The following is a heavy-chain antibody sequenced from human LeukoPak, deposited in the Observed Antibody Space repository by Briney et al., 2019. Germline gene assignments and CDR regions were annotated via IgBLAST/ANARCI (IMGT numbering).Heavy chain of an antibody. CDR3: ARDRYGSGSYSDY. V-gene: IGHV3-21*01. D-gene: IGHD3-10*01. CDR1: GFTFSSYS. J-gene: IGHJ4*02. Sequence: PGGSLRLSCAASGFTFSSYSMNWVRQAPGKGLEWVSSISSSSSYIYYADSVKGRFTISRDNAKNSLYLQMNSLRAEDTAVYYCARDRYGSGSYSDYWGQGTLVTVSS. CDR2: ISSSSSYI.